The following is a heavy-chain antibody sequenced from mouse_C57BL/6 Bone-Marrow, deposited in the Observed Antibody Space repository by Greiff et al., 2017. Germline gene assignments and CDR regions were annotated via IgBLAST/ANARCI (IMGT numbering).Heavy chain of an antibody. CDR3: ARECYYYGTWYFDV. CDR1: GYTFTSYW. CDR2: IHPNSGST. D-gene: IGHD1-1*01. V-gene: IGHV1-64*01. J-gene: IGHJ1*03. Sequence: VQLQQPGAELVKPGASVKLSCKASGYTFTSYWMHWVKQRPGQGLEWIGMIHPNSGSTNYNEKFKSKATLTVDKSSSKAYMQLSSLTSEDSAVYYCARECYYYGTWYFDVWGTGTTVTVSS.